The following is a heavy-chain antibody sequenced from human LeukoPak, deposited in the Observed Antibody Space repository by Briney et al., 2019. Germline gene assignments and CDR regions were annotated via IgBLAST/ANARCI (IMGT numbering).Heavy chain of an antibody. Sequence: SETLSLTCAVSGGSFSGYYWSWIRQPPGKGLEWIGEINHSGSTNYNPSLKSRVTISVDTSKNQFSLKLSSVTAADTAVYYCARVPRYCSSTSCYRGRIFDYWGQGTLVTVSS. CDR2: INHSGST. V-gene: IGHV4-34*01. CDR1: GGSFSGYY. CDR3: ARVPRYCSSTSCYRGRIFDY. D-gene: IGHD2-2*01. J-gene: IGHJ4*02.